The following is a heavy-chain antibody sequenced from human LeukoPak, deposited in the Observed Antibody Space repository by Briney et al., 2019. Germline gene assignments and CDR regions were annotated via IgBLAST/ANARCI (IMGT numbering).Heavy chain of an antibody. CDR3: AKAPYYDFWSGYYPFDY. D-gene: IGHD3-3*01. V-gene: IGHV3-23*01. CDR2: ISAGGGTT. Sequence: GSLRLSCAASEFTFSSYAMTWVRQAPGKGLEWVSGISAGGGTTYYADSVKGRFTISRDNSKKTVYLQMNSLRAEDTAVYYCAKAPYYDFWSGYYPFDYWGQGTLVTVSS. CDR1: EFTFSSYA. J-gene: IGHJ4*02.